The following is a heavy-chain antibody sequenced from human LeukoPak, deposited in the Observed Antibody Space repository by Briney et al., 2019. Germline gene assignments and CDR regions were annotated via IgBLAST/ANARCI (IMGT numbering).Heavy chain of an antibody. V-gene: IGHV1-8*01. J-gene: IGHJ4*02. CDR1: GYTFTSYD. CDR3: ARGPPNWGYDY. CDR2: MSPNSGDT. Sequence: GESLKISCKGSGYTFTSYDFNWVRQATGQRPEWMGWMSPNSGDTGYAQKFQDRVTMTRNTSISTAYMELSSLRSDDTAVYYCARGPPNWGYDYWGPGTLVTVSS. D-gene: IGHD7-27*01.